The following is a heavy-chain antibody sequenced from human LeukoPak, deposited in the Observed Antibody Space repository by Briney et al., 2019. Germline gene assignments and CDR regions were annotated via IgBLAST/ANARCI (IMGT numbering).Heavy chain of an antibody. CDR2: ISSSSSFI. CDR3: ARSADCSRSSCYAMDV. Sequence: GGSLRLSCAGSGFNFSSYSMSWVRQAPWKGLEFVSSISSSSSFIYYADSVKGRFTISRDNAKKSLSLQMNSLRAEDTAVYYCARSADCSRSSCYAMDVWGKGTTVTVSS. D-gene: IGHD2-2*01. V-gene: IGHV3-21*01. CDR1: GFNFSSYS. J-gene: IGHJ6*04.